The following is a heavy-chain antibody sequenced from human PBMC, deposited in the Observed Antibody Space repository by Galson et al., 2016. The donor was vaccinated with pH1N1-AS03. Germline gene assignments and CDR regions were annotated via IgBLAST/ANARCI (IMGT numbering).Heavy chain of an antibody. Sequence: SLRLSCAASGFTFGDYAMRWVRLAPGKGLEWVAGITWISDSIGYADSVKGRFTISTDNAQNSLYLQMNSLRSEDTALYYCTALDFWGQGTLVTVAS. CDR3: TALDF. CDR1: GFTFGDYA. CDR2: ITWISDSI. V-gene: IGHV3-9*01. J-gene: IGHJ4*02.